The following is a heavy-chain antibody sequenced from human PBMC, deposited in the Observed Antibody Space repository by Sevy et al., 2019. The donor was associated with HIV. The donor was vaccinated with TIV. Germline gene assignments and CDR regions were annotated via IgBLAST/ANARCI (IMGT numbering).Heavy chain of an antibody. J-gene: IGHJ6*03. CDR2: INWNSATT. Sequence: GGSLRLSCAASGFTFDDYSMHWVRQVPGKGLQWVSFINWNSATTYYADSVKGRFTISRDNIKNSLYLQMNRLTSEDTALYFCVKESYVSYYMDVRGKGTTVTVSS. D-gene: IGHD3-16*01. V-gene: IGHV3-43*01. CDR3: VKESYVSYYMDV. CDR1: GFTFDDYS.